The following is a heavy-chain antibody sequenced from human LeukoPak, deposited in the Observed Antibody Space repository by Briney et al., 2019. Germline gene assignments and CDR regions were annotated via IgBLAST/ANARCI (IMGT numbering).Heavy chain of an antibody. CDR1: GGSFSTYP. D-gene: IGHD2-15*01. Sequence: ASVKVSCKASGGSFSTYPFTWVRQAPGQGLEWMGEIVPIIGSPNYTQTFQGRLAITADESKNTAYMELSGLKSDDTAVYYCAVVPQDIVVLPTAPSLDYWGPGTLVIVSS. CDR3: AVVPQDIVVLPTAPSLDY. J-gene: IGHJ4*02. V-gene: IGHV1-69*13. CDR2: IVPIIGSP.